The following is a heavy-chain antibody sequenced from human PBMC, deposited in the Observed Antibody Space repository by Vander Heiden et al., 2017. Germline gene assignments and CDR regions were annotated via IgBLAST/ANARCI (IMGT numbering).Heavy chain of an antibody. CDR2: LSATGETT. Sequence: EVQLFESGGGLVQPGGSLKLSVAASGVAFSNYYMIWFRQAPGRGLEYVSALSATGETTYYADSVKGRFTISRDNSKNTLYLQMMSLRIDDTALYYCATYGQTPTPDYWGQGSLVTVSS. CDR3: ATYGQTPTPDY. CDR1: GVAFSNYY. D-gene: IGHD2-15*01. J-gene: IGHJ4*02. V-gene: IGHV3-23*01.